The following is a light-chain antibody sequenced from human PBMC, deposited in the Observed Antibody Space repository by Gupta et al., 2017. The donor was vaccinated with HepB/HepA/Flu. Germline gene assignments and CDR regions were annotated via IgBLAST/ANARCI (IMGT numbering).Light chain of an antibody. CDR3: SSFTSSSTYV. Sequence: QSALTQPASVSGSPGQSITISCTGTRSDVGSYTYVSWYQQHPGKAPKLMIYDVSSRPSGVSNRFSGSKSGNAASLTISGLQAEDEADYYCSSFTSSSTYVFGTGTKVTVL. J-gene: IGLJ1*01. CDR1: RSDVGSYTY. CDR2: DVS. V-gene: IGLV2-14*01.